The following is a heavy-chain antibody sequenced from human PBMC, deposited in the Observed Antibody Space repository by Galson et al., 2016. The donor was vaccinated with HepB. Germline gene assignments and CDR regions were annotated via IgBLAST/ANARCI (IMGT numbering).Heavy chain of an antibody. D-gene: IGHD5-18*01. Sequence: SLRLSCAASGFTFSRNWMSWVRQAPGKGLEWVANRKQDGSEKSYMGSVKGRFTISRDNAKNSLYLQMNSLRAEDTAVYYCAREGVDTADFDYWGQGTLVTVSS. CDR3: AREGVDTADFDY. CDR1: GFTFSRNW. CDR2: RKQDGSEK. J-gene: IGHJ4*02. V-gene: IGHV3-7*03.